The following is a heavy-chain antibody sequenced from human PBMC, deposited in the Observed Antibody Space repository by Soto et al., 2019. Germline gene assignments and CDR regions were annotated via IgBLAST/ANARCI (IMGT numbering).Heavy chain of an antibody. CDR3: GIPGATGHLDN. CDR2: FDGEDGQT. D-gene: IGHD3-10*01. CDR1: GYSFSEMS. J-gene: IGHJ4*02. V-gene: IGHV1-24*01. Sequence: ASVKVSCKVSGYSFSEMSMHWVRQTPEKGLEWMGSFDGEDGQTMYAQKFQGRVTMTEDTSADTAYMELSSLRSDDTAVYYCGIPGATGHLDNWGQGSRFTVSS.